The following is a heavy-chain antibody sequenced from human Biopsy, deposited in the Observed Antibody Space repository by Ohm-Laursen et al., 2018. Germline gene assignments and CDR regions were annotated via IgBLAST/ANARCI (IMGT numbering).Heavy chain of an antibody. CDR1: SYTFTDYN. J-gene: IGHJ4*02. CDR2: INCKTGAT. D-gene: IGHD2-8*01. CDR3: ARDPLNGHKHFDY. Sequence: ATVKISCKASSYTFTDYNIHWMRQAPAQGLEWLGYINCKTGATNYAQKFQGTVTMTRDTSISTAYLALGSLRSADTAIYYCARDPLNGHKHFDYWGQGSLVTVSS. V-gene: IGHV1-2*02.